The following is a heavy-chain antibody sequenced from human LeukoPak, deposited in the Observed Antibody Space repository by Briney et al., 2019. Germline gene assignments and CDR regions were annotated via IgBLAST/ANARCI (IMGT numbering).Heavy chain of an antibody. CDR1: GFSLSTSGGG. CDR2: IYWDDDK. Sequence: SGPTLVKPTQTLTLTCSCSGFSLSTSGGGVGWIRQPPGKALEWLALIYWDDDKRYSPSLNSRLTITKDTSKNQVVLTMTNMDPVDTATYYCAHRRRYGGNSHFDYWGQGTLVTVSS. J-gene: IGHJ4*02. D-gene: IGHD4-23*01. V-gene: IGHV2-5*02. CDR3: AHRRRYGGNSHFDY.